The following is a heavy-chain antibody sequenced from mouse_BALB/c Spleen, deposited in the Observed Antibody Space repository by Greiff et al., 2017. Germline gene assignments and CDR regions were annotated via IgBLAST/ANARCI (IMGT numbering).Heavy chain of an antibody. J-gene: IGHJ4*01. Sequence: EVHLVESGGGLVQPGGSRKLSCAASGFTFSSFGMHWVRQAPEKGLEWVAYISSGSSTIYYADTVKGRFTISRDNPKNTLFLQMTSLRSEDTAMYYCARKNVMDYWGQGTSVTVSS. V-gene: IGHV5-17*02. CDR3: ARKNVMDY. CDR2: ISSGSSTI. CDR1: GFTFSSFG.